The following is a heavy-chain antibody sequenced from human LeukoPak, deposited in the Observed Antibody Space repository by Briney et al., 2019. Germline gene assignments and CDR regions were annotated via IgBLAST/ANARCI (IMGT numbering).Heavy chain of an antibody. CDR3: ARLQYCSGTSCYWFDP. CDR2: IYHTGST. V-gene: IGHV4-30-2*01. J-gene: IGHJ5*02. D-gene: IGHD2-2*01. Sequence: SETLSLTCDVSGGSISSGLYSWSWIRQPLGKGLEWIGYIYHTGSTYYNPSLKGRVTISVDTSKNQFSLRLSSVTAVDTAVYYCARLQYCSGTSCYWFDPWGQGTLVTVSS. CDR1: GGSISSGLYS.